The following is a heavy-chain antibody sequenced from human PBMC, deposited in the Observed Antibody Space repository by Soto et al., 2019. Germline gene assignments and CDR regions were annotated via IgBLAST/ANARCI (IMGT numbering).Heavy chain of an antibody. CDR2: ISGYNGDT. J-gene: IGHJ6*02. Sequence: VKVSCKASGYTFTRYGISWVRQAPGQGLEWMGWISGYNGDTNYAQKFQGRVTMTVDTSTTTAFMELTSLTSDDRAVYYCAKNGQPPYYYYGMDVWGQGTTVTVSS. CDR3: AKNGQPPYYYYGMDV. CDR1: GYTFTRYG. V-gene: IGHV1-18*01. D-gene: IGHD2-8*01.